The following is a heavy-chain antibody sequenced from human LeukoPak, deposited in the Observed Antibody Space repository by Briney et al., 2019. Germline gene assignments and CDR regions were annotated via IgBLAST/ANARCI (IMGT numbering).Heavy chain of an antibody. J-gene: IGHJ5*02. CDR3: ARGPRNDP. V-gene: IGHV1-8*01. Sequence: GASVKVSCKTSGYPFTTYEINWVRQAAGQGLEWMGWVHPNSGSTAYAQKFQGRVTMTRNTSISTAYMELSSLRSDDTALYFCARGPRNDPWGQGTLVTVSS. CDR2: VHPNSGST. CDR1: GYPFTTYE. D-gene: IGHD1-14*01.